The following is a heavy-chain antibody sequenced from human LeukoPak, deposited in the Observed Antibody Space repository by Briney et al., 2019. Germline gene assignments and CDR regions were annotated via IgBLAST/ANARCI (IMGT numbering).Heavy chain of an antibody. J-gene: IGHJ4*02. CDR1: GFSLSTTGMC. CDR3: ARIQLAAVAGTPYYYFDY. Sequence: SDPTLVNPTQTLTLTCTFSGFSLSTTGMCVSWIRQPPGKALEWLARIDWDDGKYYSTSLKTRLTISKDTSKNQVVLRMTNMDPVDTATYYCARIQLAAVAGTPYYYFDYWGQGTLVTVSS. D-gene: IGHD6-19*01. CDR2: IDWDDGK. V-gene: IGHV2-70*11.